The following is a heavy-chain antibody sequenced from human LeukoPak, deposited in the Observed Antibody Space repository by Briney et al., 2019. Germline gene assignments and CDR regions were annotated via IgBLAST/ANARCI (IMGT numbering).Heavy chain of an antibody. CDR1: GGSISSSGYY. CDR3: WRDPGDWFDP. CDR2: IYYSGST. Sequence: SSETLSLTFSDSGGSISSSGYYCSWIRQHPGKGLEWIGYIYYSGSTYYNPSLKSRVTISVDTSKNQFSLKLTSVTAADTAVYYCWRDPGDWFDPWRQGTLVTVSS. V-gene: IGHV4-31*03. J-gene: IGHJ5*02.